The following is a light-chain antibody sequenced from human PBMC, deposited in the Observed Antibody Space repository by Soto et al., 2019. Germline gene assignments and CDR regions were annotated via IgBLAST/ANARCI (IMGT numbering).Light chain of an antibody. CDR3: SSYTSSSTQV. V-gene: IGLV2-14*01. CDR1: SSDVGGYNY. Sequence: QSALTQPASVSGSPGQSITMSWTGTSSDVGGYNYVSWYQQHPGKAPKLMIYEVSNRPSGVSNRFSGSKSGNTASLTISGLQAEDEADYYCSSYTSSSTQVFGTGTKVTVL. J-gene: IGLJ1*01. CDR2: EVS.